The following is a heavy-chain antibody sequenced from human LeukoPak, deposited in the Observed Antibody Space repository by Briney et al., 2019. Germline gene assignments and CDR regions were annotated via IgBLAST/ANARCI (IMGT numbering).Heavy chain of an antibody. CDR1: GGSISGTNW. CDR3: SRESGPFCPFGY. J-gene: IGHJ4*02. D-gene: IGHD1-26*01. V-gene: IGHV4/OR15-8*02. Sequence: SETLSLTCGASGGSISGTNWWSCVRQPPGQVLEWIGEIALAGQTNFNPSLNGRVTMSLDKSSNKLYLHLTSVTAADTATYFCSRESGPFCPFGYWGQGTLVIVSS. CDR2: IALAGQT.